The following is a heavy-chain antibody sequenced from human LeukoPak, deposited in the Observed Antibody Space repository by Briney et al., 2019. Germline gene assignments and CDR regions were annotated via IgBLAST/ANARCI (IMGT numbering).Heavy chain of an antibody. Sequence: PGGSLRLSCSAPGVTFSGYSVNWVRQAPGKGLEWVSAITATSRHIYYADSVKGRFTISRDNAKNSLYLQMNSLRAEDTAVYYCARASFGVVPFDIWGQGTMVTVSS. CDR1: GVTFSGYS. CDR3: ARASFGVVPFDI. CDR2: ITATSRHI. J-gene: IGHJ3*02. V-gene: IGHV3-21*01. D-gene: IGHD3-3*01.